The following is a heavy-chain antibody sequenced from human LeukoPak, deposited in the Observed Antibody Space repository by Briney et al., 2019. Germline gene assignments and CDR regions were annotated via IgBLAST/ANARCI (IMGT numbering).Heavy chain of an antibody. CDR2: ISGSGGST. Sequence: GGSLRLSCAASGFTFSSYGMSWVCQAPGKGLEWVSAISGSGGSTYYADSVKGRFTISRDNSKNTLYLQMNSLRAEATAVYYCAKGRYCSGGSCWYFDYWGQGTLVTVSS. J-gene: IGHJ4*02. CDR1: GFTFSSYG. V-gene: IGHV3-23*01. D-gene: IGHD2-15*01. CDR3: AKGRYCSGGSCWYFDY.